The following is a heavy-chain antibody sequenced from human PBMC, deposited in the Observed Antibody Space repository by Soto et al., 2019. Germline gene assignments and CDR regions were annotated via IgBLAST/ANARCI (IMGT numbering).Heavy chain of an antibody. V-gene: IGHV3-9*01. D-gene: IGHD2-8*01. CDR3: AKDIQGNGLQH. CDR2: ISWNSGSI. Sequence: SLRLSCAASGFTFDDYAMHWVRQAPGKGLEWVSGISWNSGSIGYADSVKGRFTISRDNAKNSLYLQMNSLRAEDTALYYCAKDIQGNGLQHCGQGPLVTVSS. J-gene: IGHJ1*01. CDR1: GFTFDDYA.